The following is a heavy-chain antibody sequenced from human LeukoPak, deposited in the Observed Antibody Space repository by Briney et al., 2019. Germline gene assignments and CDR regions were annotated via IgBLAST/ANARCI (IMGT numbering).Heavy chain of an antibody. CDR1: GYSFASYW. V-gene: IGHV5-51*01. D-gene: IGHD6-19*01. J-gene: IGHJ3*02. Sequence: PGESLKISCKGSGYSFASYWIGWVRQMPGKGLEWMGIIYPGDPDTRYSPSFQGQVTISADKSISTAYLQWSSLKASDTAMYYCARTPSSGWSNDAFDIWGQGTMVTVSS. CDR3: ARTPSSGWSNDAFDI. CDR2: IYPGDPDT.